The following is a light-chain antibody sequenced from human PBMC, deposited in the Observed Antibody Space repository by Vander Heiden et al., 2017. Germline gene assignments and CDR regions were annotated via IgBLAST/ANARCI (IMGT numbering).Light chain of an antibody. CDR2: KDS. J-gene: IGLJ2*01. Sequence: SYELTQPTAVSVSRGETARITCSGHALPKQYAYWDQQKPGQAPVLVKYKDSERPSGIPERFSGASSGTTVTFSLSGVQAEDEAYYYCQAADNSGTYGKVVVGGAS. V-gene: IGLV3-25*03. CDR3: QAADNSGTYGKVV. CDR1: ALPKQY.